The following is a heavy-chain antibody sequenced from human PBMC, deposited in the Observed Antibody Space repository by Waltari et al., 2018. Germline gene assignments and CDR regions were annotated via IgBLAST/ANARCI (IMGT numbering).Heavy chain of an antibody. V-gene: IGHV4-39*01. CDR1: GGSITPNRHY. D-gene: IGHD1-1*01. Sequence: QLRLQESGPGLVKPSETLSLTCSVSGGSITPNRHYFGWIRQPPGQGLEWIATISYNGATYSSPSLKSRVTISRDTSKNQLSLTLDSVTATDTAVYYCATYIGASLGTAAFDVWGQGTMVTVSS. J-gene: IGHJ3*01. CDR2: ISYNGAT. CDR3: ATYIGASLGTAAFDV.